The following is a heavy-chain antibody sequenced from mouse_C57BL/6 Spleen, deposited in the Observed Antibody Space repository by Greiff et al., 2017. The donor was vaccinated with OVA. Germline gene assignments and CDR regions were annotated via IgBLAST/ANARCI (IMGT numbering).Heavy chain of an antibody. Sequence: EVQLQQSGPELVKPGASVKISCKASGYTFTDYYMNWVKQSHGKSLEWIGDINPNNGGTSYNQKFKGKATLTVDKSSNTAYLQLSSLTSEDTAVYYCARGGDPWFAYWGQGTLVTVSA. CDR3: ARGGDPWFAY. J-gene: IGHJ3*01. CDR2: INPNNGGT. V-gene: IGHV1-26*01. CDR1: GYTFTDYY.